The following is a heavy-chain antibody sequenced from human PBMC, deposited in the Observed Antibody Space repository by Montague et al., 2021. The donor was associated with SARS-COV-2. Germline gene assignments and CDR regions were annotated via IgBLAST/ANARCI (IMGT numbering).Heavy chain of an antibody. CDR1: GYTFSNYW. CDR3: ARHEGSGSLSX. J-gene: IGHJ4*02. D-gene: IGHD1-26*01. Sequence: QSGAEVKKPGESLKISCKGSGYTFSNYWIAWVRQKPGKGLEWMGIVYPGDADTRYSPSFQGQVTTSVDKSISTAYLQWSSLKASDTAMYYCARHEGSGSLSXWGQGTQVTVSS. CDR2: VYPGDADT. V-gene: IGHV5-51*01.